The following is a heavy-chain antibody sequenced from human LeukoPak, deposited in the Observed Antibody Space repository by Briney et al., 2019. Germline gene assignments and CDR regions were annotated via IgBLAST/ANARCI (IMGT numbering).Heavy chain of an antibody. D-gene: IGHD3-22*01. J-gene: IGHJ4*02. CDR2: INWNGGST. CDR1: GFTFSSYG. V-gene: IGHV3-20*04. Sequence: GGSLRLSCAASGFTFSSYGMSWVRQAPGKGLEWVSGINWNGGSTAYADSVKGRFTISRDNAKNSLYLQMNSLRAEDTALYYCARGAYYYDSSGYYYFDYWGQGTLVTVSS. CDR3: ARGAYYYDSSGYYYFDY.